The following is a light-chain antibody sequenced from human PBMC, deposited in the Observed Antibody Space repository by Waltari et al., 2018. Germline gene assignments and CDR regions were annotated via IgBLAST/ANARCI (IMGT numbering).Light chain of an antibody. J-gene: IGKJ3*01. CDR1: QSALHSSSNKNY. Sequence: DILMTQSPDSLAVSLGERATINCKSSQSALHSSSNKNYLAWYQQKPGQPPRLLISWASTRESGVPDRFSGSGSGTDFTLTISGLQTEDVAVYYCQQYYTTPLTFGPGTKVGI. CDR2: WAS. V-gene: IGKV4-1*01. CDR3: QQYYTTPLT.